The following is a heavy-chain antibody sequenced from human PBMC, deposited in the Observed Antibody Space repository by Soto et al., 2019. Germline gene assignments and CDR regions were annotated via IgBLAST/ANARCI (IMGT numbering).Heavy chain of an antibody. CDR2: IYPGDSNT. V-gene: IGHV5-51*01. J-gene: IGHJ4*01. D-gene: IGHD3-9*01. Sequence: GESLKISCMGSGYKVSTWHNFTSYWIAWVRQMPGEGLEWMGIIYPGDSNTRYSPSFQGQVTISADKSINTAYLQWSSLKASDTAMYYCARLSYFDATDVPFDFWGHGTLVTVSS. CDR1: GYKVSTWHNFTSYW. CDR3: ARLSYFDATDVPFDF.